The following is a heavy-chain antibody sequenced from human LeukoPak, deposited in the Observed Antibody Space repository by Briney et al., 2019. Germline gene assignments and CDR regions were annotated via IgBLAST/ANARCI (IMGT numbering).Heavy chain of an antibody. J-gene: IGHJ4*02. CDR2: IKEDGNEI. CDR3: ARDAANWNFGFDH. V-gene: IGHV3-7*01. CDR1: GFTFSSYW. D-gene: IGHD1-7*01. Sequence: PGGSLRLSCAASGFTFSSYWMSWVRQAPGKGLEWVANIKEDGNEIYYVDSVRGRFTISRDNAENSLFLQMNSLRAEDTAVYYCARDAANWNFGFDHWGQGTLVTVSS.